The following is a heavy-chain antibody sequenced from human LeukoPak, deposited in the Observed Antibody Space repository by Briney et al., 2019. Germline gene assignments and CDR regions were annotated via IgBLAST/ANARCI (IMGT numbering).Heavy chain of an antibody. Sequence: ASVKVSCKASGYTFTSYYMHWVRQAPGQGLEWMGIINPSGGSTSYAQKFQGRVTMTRDTSTSTVYMELSSLRSEDTAVYYCARDRTTGIVVVTAATSELDPWGQGTLVTVSS. D-gene: IGHD2-2*01. V-gene: IGHV1-46*01. CDR1: GYTFTSYY. CDR3: ARDRTTGIVVVTAATSELDP. CDR2: INPSGGST. J-gene: IGHJ5*02.